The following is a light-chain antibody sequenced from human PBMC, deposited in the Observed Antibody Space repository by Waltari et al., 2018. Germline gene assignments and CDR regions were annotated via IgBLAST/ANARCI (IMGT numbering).Light chain of an antibody. CDR2: GAH. J-gene: IGKJ2*01. Sequence: EIVMTQSPAIMSVSPGARVTLTCRASQRVSNYLAWYQQVPGQAPRLLIYGAHTRATGVPDRFSGSGSGTDFTLTVSSLQSEDFGVYYCQQYIDWPQYTFGQGTKLEIK. CDR1: QRVSNY. CDR3: QQYIDWPQYT. V-gene: IGKV3-15*01.